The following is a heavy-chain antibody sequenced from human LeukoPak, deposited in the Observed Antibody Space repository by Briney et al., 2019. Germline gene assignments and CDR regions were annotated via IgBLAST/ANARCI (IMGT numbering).Heavy chain of an antibody. CDR3: ARVLYGTALSYYYYYMDV. Sequence: SETLSLTCTVSGGSFSGLYWSWIRQPPGKGLEWIGYIYYSGSTNYNPSLKSRVTISVDTSKNQFSLKLSSVTAADTAVYYCARVLYGTALSYYYYYMDVWGKRTTVTVSS. CDR2: IYYSGST. CDR1: GGSFSGLY. V-gene: IGHV4-59*01. J-gene: IGHJ6*03. D-gene: IGHD1-1*01.